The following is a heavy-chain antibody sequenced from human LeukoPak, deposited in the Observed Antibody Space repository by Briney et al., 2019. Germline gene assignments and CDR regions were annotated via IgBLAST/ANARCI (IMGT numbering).Heavy chain of an antibody. CDR1: GFTFSSYS. CDR2: ISSSSSYI. D-gene: IGHD6-19*01. V-gene: IGHV3-21*01. Sequence: GGSLRLTRAASGFTFSSYSMNWVRQAPGKGLEWVSSISSSSSYIYYADSVKGRFTISRDNAKNSLYLQMNSPRAEDTAVYYCARARAAVAGPIPSLWGQGTLVTVSS. CDR3: ARARAAVAGPIPSL. J-gene: IGHJ4*02.